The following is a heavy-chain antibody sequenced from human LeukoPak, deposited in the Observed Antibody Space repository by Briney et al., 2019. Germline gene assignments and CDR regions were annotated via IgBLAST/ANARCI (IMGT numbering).Heavy chain of an antibody. J-gene: IGHJ4*02. V-gene: IGHV3-11*04. D-gene: IGHD3-3*01. CDR1: GFTFSDYY. Sequence: GESLRLSCAASGFTFSDYYMSWIRQAPGKGLEWVSYIISSGSTIYYADSVKGRFTISRDNAKNSLYLQMNSLRAEDTAVYYCAGARYDFWSGYYRSWGQGTLVTVSS. CDR3: AGARYDFWSGYYRS. CDR2: IISSGSTI.